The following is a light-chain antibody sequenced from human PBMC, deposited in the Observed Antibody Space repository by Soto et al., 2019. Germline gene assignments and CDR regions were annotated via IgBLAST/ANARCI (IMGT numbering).Light chain of an antibody. CDR3: QQRSDSPST. Sequence: EIVLTQSPATLSLSPGERATLSCRASQSVGTYFAWYQQKPGQAPRLLIYDSSNRATGIPARFSGSGSGTDFTLTISSLEPEDFAVYYYQQRSDSPSTFGGGTKVEIK. CDR1: QSVGTY. V-gene: IGKV3-11*01. J-gene: IGKJ4*01. CDR2: DSS.